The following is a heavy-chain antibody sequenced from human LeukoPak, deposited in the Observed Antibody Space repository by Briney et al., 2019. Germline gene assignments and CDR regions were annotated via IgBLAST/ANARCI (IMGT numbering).Heavy chain of an antibody. D-gene: IGHD2-8*01. CDR2: ISYDGSNK. CDR1: GFTFSSYA. Sequence: GGSLRLSCAASGFTFSSYAMHWVRQAPGKGLEWVAVISYDGSNKYYADSVKGRFTISRDNSKNTLYLQMNSLRAEDTAVYYCARGGYIVLMVYALDYWGQGTLVTVSS. CDR3: ARGGYIVLMVYALDY. V-gene: IGHV3-30*04. J-gene: IGHJ4*02.